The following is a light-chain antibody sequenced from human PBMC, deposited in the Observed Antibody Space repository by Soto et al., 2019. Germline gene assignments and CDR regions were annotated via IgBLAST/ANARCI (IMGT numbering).Light chain of an antibody. CDR1: SSNIGIND. V-gene: IGLV1-51*02. Sequence: QSALTQPPSVSAAPGQDVTISCSGSSSNIGINDVAWYQQLPGTAPKLLIYENNKRPSGIPDRFSGSKSGTSATLGITGLQTGDEADYYGGVWDTSLSGGVFGGGTQLTVL. CDR3: GVWDTSLSGGV. CDR2: ENN. J-gene: IGLJ2*01.